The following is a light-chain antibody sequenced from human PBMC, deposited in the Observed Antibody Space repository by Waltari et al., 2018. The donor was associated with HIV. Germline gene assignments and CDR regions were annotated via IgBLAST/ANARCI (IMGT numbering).Light chain of an antibody. CDR2: GAS. Sequence: EMVMTQSPATLSVSPGERATLSCRASQSVGSKLAWYQQKPGQATRLLIYGASSRATGVSARFSGSGSGTEFTLTVSSLESEDFAVYYCQQYENWPYTFGQGTKLEIK. CDR1: QSVGSK. J-gene: IGKJ2*01. CDR3: QQYENWPYT. V-gene: IGKV3-15*01.